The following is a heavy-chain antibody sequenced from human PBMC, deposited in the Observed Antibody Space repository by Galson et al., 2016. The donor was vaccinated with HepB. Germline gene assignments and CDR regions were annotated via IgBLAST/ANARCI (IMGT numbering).Heavy chain of an antibody. J-gene: IGHJ4*02. D-gene: IGHD1-14*01. CDR3: ASLDNRRGGEY. CDR1: GASISSLNW. CDR2: IYHSGST. Sequence: ETLSLTCAVYGASISSLNWWSWVRQPPGKGLEWIGEIYHSGSTNYNPSLRSRVTMSVDKSKNQYSLNLNSVTAADTAVYYCASLDNRRGGEYWGQGTLVTVSS. V-gene: IGHV4-4*02.